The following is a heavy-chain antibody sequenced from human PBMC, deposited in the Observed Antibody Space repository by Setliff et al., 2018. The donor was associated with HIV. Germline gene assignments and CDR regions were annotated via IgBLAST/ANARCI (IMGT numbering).Heavy chain of an antibody. CDR3: ARGADGDYRYYMDV. CDR2: FFPFFGSA. Sequence: SVKVSCKASGGTFSSYGVNRVRQAPGQGLEWMGGFFPFFGSANYAQKFQGRVTITADVSTSTIYMELSSLTSEDTAVDYCARGADGDYRYYMDVWGRGTTGTVS. V-gene: IGHV1-69*13. D-gene: IGHD4-17*01. J-gene: IGHJ6*03. CDR1: GGTFSSYG.